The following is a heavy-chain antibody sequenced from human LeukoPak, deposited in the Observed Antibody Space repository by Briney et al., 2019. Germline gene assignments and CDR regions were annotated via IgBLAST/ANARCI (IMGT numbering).Heavy chain of an antibody. J-gene: IGHJ6*02. CDR3: AKDCKQQLHRYYYYGMDV. D-gene: IGHD6-13*01. V-gene: IGHV3-23*01. Sequence: PGRSLRLSCAASGFTFSSYAMSWVRQAPGKGLEWVSAISGSGGSTYYADSVKGRFTISRDNSKNTLYLQMNSLRAEDTAVYYCAKDCKQQLHRYYYYGMDVWGQGTTVTVSS. CDR2: ISGSGGST. CDR1: GFTFSSYA.